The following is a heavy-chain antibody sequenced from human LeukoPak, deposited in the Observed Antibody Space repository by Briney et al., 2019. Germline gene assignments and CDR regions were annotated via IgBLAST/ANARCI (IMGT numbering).Heavy chain of an antibody. D-gene: IGHD5-12*01. CDR2: INPSSGDT. J-gene: IGHJ4*02. CDR1: GYTLTGHY. CDR3: AKNPYEYYFDY. V-gene: IGHV1-2*02. Sequence: ASVKVSCKASGYTLTGHYMHWVRLAPGQGLEWMGWINPSSGDTNYAQKFQGRVTMTRDTSISTAYMELSRLRSDDTAVYYCAKNPYEYYFDYWGQETLVTVSS.